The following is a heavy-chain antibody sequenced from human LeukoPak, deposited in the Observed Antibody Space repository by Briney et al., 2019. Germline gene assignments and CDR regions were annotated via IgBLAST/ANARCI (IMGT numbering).Heavy chain of an antibody. CDR2: ISYDGSNK. V-gene: IGHV3-30*04. Sequence: PGGSLRLSCAASGFTFSSYAMHWVRQAPGKGLEWVAVISYDGSNKYYADSVKGRFTISRDNSKNTLYLQMNSLRAEDMAVYYCARDNGPEGRYYYYMDVWGKGTTVTVSS. D-gene: IGHD2-8*01. J-gene: IGHJ6*03. CDR1: GFTFSSYA. CDR3: ARDNGPEGRYYYYMDV.